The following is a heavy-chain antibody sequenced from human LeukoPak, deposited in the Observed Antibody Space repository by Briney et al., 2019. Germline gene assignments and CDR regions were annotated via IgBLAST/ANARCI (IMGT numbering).Heavy chain of an antibody. V-gene: IGHV3-33*06. CDR1: GFTFSSYG. Sequence: PGGSLRLSCAASGFTFSSYGMHWVRQAPGKGLEWVAVICYDGSNKYYADSVKGRFTISRDNSKNTLYLQMNSLRPDDTAVYYCAKSSSPYYYYYYMDVWGKGTTVTVSS. CDR3: AKSSSPYYYYYYMDV. J-gene: IGHJ6*03. CDR2: ICYDGSNK. D-gene: IGHD2-2*01.